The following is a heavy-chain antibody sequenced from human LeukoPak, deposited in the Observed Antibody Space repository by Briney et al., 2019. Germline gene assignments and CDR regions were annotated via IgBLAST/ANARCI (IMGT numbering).Heavy chain of an antibody. CDR3: ARTSIAAADIDY. V-gene: IGHV4-59*01. CDR2: IYYSGGT. J-gene: IGHJ4*02. D-gene: IGHD6-13*01. Sequence: SSETLSLTCTVSGGSISSYYWSCIRQHPGKGQEWIGYIYYSGGTNYNPSLKSRVTISADTSKNQFSLTLRSVTAADTAVYYCARTSIAAADIDYWGQGTLVTVSS. CDR1: GGSISSYY.